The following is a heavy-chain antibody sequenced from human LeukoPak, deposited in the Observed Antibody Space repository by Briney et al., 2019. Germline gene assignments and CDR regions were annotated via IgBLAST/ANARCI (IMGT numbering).Heavy chain of an antibody. D-gene: IGHD3-16*01. CDR1: GGSISSRSYY. CDR3: ARDWRDVTFGGRLDP. J-gene: IGHJ5*02. V-gene: IGHV4-39*07. CDR2: IYYSANT. Sequence: PSETLSLTCTVSGGSISSRSYYWGWIRQPPGKGLEWIGNIYYSANTYYNPSVKSRVTISVDTSKNQFSLKLSSVTAADTAVYYCARDWRDVTFGGRLDPWGQGTPVTVSS.